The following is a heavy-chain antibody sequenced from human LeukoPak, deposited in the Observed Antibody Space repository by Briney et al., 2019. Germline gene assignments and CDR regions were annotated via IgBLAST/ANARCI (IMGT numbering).Heavy chain of an antibody. CDR2: IFYSGTT. CDR3: ARLARVAAAGSYSYHSLDV. D-gene: IGHD6-13*01. Sequence: PSETLSLTCTVSGDSFSSYCWSWIRQPPGKQLEWIGYIFYSGTTNYNPSLKSRVTMSVDTSKNQFSLKLSSVTAADTAIYYCARLARVAAAGSYSYHSLDVWGQGTTVTVSS. J-gene: IGHJ6*02. CDR1: GDSFSSYC. V-gene: IGHV4-59*08.